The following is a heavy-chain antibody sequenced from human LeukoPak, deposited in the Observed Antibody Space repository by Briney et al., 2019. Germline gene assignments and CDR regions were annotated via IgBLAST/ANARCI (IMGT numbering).Heavy chain of an antibody. V-gene: IGHV1-58*01. CDR3: AREYGSGSYYLG. J-gene: IGHJ4*02. CDR2: IVVGSGNT. CDR1: GFTFTSSA. D-gene: IGHD3-10*01. Sequence: ASVTVSCKASGFTFTSSAVQWVRQARGQRLEWIGWIVVGSGNTNYAQKFQERVTITRDMSTSTAYMELSSLRSEDTAVYYCAREYGSGSYYLGWGQGTLVTVSS.